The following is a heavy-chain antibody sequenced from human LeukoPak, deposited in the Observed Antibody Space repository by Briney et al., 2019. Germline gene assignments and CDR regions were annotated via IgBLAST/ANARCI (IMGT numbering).Heavy chain of an antibody. D-gene: IGHD2-15*01. Sequence: PSETLSLTCTVSGYSISSGYYWGWIRQPPVKGLEWIGSIYHSGSTYYNPSLKSRVTISVDTSKNQFSLKLSSVTAADTAVYYCARETNIVVVVAATDYFDYWGQGTLVTVSS. V-gene: IGHV4-38-2*02. CDR3: ARETNIVVVVAATDYFDY. CDR2: IYHSGST. J-gene: IGHJ4*02. CDR1: GYSISSGYY.